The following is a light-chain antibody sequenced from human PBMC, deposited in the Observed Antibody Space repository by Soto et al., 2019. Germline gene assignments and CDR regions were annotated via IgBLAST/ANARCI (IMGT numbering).Light chain of an antibody. CDR1: QSVLFTSNKKNY. Sequence: DIVMTQSPDSLAVSLGERATINCKSSQSVLFTSNKKNYLAWYQQKPGQPPKLLIYWASLRESGVPDRFSGSGSGTDFTLTISSLQAEDVAVYYCQPYYSLITFGQGTRLEIK. V-gene: IGKV4-1*01. CDR2: WAS. J-gene: IGKJ5*01. CDR3: QPYYSLIT.